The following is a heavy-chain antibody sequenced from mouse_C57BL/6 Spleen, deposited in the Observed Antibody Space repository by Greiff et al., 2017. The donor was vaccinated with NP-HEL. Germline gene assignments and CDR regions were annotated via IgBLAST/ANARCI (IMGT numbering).Heavy chain of an antibody. Sequence: EVKLQESGGGLVQPGGSMKLSCVASGFTFSNYWMNWVRQSPEKGLEWVAQIRLKSDNYATHYAESVKGRFTISRDDSKSSVYLQMNNLRAEDTGIYYCTMCPYTWFAYWGQGTLVTVSA. CDR1: GFTFSNYW. J-gene: IGHJ3*01. V-gene: IGHV6-3*01. CDR3: TMCPYTWFAY. CDR2: IRLKSDNYAT.